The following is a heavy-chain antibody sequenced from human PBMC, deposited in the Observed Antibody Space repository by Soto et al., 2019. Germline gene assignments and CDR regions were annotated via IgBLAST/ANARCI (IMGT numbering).Heavy chain of an antibody. CDR1: GYTFTSYD. D-gene: IGHD1-1*01. J-gene: IGHJ6*02. CDR3: ARERTGTTSMDV. Sequence: QVQLVQSGAEVKKPGASVKVSCKASGYTFTSYDNNWVRQATGQGLEWMGWMNPNSGNTGYAQKFQGRVTMTRNTSISTAYMALSSLRSEDTAVYYCARERTGTTSMDVWGQGTTVTVSS. V-gene: IGHV1-8*01. CDR2: MNPNSGNT.